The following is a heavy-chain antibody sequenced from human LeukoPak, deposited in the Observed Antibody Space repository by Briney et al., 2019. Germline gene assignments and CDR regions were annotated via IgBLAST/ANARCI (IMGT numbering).Heavy chain of an antibody. J-gene: IGHJ5*02. Sequence: SETLSLTCSVSGDSISNNNWSWAWIRQLPGKGLEWIGTMPFDEKVSDNEIPSYNPSLKGRATISAEKSKNQLSLKVKSVTAADAASFSWGALPLTGGGGGGWFDAGGRGTLVIVSS. CDR1: GDSISNNNWS. V-gene: IGHV4-39*01. CDR2: MPFDEKVSDNEIP. CDR3: GALPLTGGGGGGWFDA. D-gene: IGHD3-16*01.